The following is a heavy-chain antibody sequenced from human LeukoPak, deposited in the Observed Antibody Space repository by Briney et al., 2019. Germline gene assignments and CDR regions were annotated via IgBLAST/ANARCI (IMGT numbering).Heavy chain of an antibody. CDR3: ARHHCSSTSCYILDY. Sequence: SETLSLTCTVSGGSISSYYWSWIRQPPGKGLEWIGYIYYSGSTNYNPSFKSRVTISVDTSKNQFSLKLSSVTAADTAVYYCARHHCSSTSCYILDYWGQGTLVTVSS. J-gene: IGHJ4*02. V-gene: IGHV4-59*01. CDR2: IYYSGST. D-gene: IGHD2-2*02. CDR1: GGSISSYY.